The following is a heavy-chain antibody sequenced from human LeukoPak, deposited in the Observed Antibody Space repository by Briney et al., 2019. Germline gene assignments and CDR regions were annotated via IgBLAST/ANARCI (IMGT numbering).Heavy chain of an antibody. CDR1: GYTFTSYA. CDR3: ASPVVVAATGYYYHGMDV. V-gene: IGHV7-4-1*02. CDR2: INTNTGNP. D-gene: IGHD2-15*01. Sequence: ASVKVSCKASGYTFTSYAMNWVRQAPGQGLEWMGWINTNTGNPTYAQGFTGRFVFSLDTSVSTAYLQISSLKAEDTAVYYCASPVVVAATGYYYHGMDVWGQGTTVTVSS. J-gene: IGHJ6*02.